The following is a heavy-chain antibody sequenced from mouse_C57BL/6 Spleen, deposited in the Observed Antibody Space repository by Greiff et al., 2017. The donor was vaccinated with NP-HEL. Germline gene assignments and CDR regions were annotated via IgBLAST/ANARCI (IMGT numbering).Heavy chain of an antibody. CDR1: GYTFTDYE. CDR3: TRIGFITTVVANYAMDY. D-gene: IGHD1-1*01. CDR2: IDPETGGT. Sequence: QVQLQQSGAELVRPGASVTLSCKASGYTFTDYEMHWVKQTPVHGLEWIGAIDPETGGTAYNQKFKGKAILTAYKSSSTAYMELRSLTSEDSAVYYCTRIGFITTVVANYAMDYWGQGTSVTVSS. V-gene: IGHV1-15*01. J-gene: IGHJ4*01.